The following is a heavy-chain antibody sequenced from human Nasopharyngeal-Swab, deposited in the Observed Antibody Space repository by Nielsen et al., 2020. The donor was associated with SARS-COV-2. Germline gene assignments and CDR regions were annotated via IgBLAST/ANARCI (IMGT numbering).Heavy chain of an antibody. CDR3: VRDLRLAPNYYYGMDV. V-gene: IGHV1-2*04. J-gene: IGHJ6*02. CDR2: INPNSGGT. Sequence: WVRQAPGQGLEWMGWINPNSGGTNYAQKFQGWVTMTRDTSISTAYMELSRLRSDDTAVYYCVRDLRLAPNYYYGMDVWGQGTTVTVSS. D-gene: IGHD3-9*01.